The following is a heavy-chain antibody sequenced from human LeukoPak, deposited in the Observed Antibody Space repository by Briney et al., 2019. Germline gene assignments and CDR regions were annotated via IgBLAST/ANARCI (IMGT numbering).Heavy chain of an antibody. J-gene: IGHJ3*02. CDR3: ARESDRRGAFDI. CDR1: GGSFSDYY. V-gene: IGHV4-59*12. D-gene: IGHD3-10*01. Sequence: SETLSLTCAVYGGSFSDYYWSWIRQPPGKGLEWIGYIYYSGSTNYNPSLKSRVTISVDTSKNQFSLKLTSVTAADTAVYYCARESDRRGAFDIWGQGTMVTVSS. CDR2: IYYSGST.